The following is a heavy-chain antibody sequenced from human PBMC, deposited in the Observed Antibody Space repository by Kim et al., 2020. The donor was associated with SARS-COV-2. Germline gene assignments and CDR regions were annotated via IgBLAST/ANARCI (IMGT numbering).Heavy chain of an antibody. CDR2: INTNTGNP. Sequence: ASVKVSCKASGYTFTSYAMNWMRQAPGQGLEWMGWINTNTGNPTYAQGFTGRFVFSLDTSVSTAYLQISSLKPEDTAVYYCARDYSNAFNYYYYMDVWGKGTTVTVSS. V-gene: IGHV7-4-1*02. D-gene: IGHD4-4*01. J-gene: IGHJ6*03. CDR3: ARDYSNAFNYYYYMDV. CDR1: GYTFTSYA.